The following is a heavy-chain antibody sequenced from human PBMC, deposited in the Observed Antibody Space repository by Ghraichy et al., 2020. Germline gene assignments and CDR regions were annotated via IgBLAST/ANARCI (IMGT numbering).Heavy chain of an antibody. V-gene: IGHV1-69*04. D-gene: IGHD2-2*02. Sequence: SVKVSCKASGDTFSSYTISWVRQAPGQGLEWMGRIIPILGIANYAQKFQGRVTITADKSTSTAYMELSSLRSEDTAVYYCARDSPYCSSTSCYNYYYYGMDVWGQGTTVTVSS. CDR2: IIPILGIA. CDR3: ARDSPYCSSTSCYNYYYYGMDV. CDR1: GDTFSSYT. J-gene: IGHJ6*02.